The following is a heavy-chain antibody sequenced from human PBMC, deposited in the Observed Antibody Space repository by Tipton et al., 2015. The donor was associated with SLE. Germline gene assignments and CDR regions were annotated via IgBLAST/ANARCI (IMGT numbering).Heavy chain of an antibody. J-gene: IGHJ4*02. CDR3: ARDRGSSWFFFDY. V-gene: IGHV4-39*02. CDR2: MFYSGSPYSGTT. D-gene: IGHD6-13*01. Sequence: TLSLTCTVSGGSISNSVYYWAWIRQPPGKGLEWIGNMFYSGSPYSGTTYSSPSLKSRVTISADTSKNQFSLRLNSVTAADTAVYYCARDRGSSWFFFDYWGQGTLVTVSS. CDR1: GGSISNSVYY.